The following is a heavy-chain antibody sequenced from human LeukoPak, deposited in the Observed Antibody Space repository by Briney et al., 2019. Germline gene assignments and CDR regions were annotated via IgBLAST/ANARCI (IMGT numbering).Heavy chain of an antibody. CDR3: AKGRPGIAVAEYYFDY. CDR1: GFTFDDYT. CDR2: ISWDGGST. J-gene: IGHJ4*02. Sequence: GGSLRLSCAASGFTFDDYTMHWVRQAPGKGLEWVSLISWDGGSTYYADSVKGRFTISRDNSKNSLYLQMNSLRTEDTALYYCAKGRPGIAVAEYYFDYWGQGTLVTVSS. D-gene: IGHD6-19*01. V-gene: IGHV3-43*01.